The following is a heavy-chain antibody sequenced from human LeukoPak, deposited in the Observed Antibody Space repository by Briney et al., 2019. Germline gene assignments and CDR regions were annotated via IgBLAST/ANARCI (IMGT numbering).Heavy chain of an antibody. CDR1: GGSISSNY. Sequence: SETLSLTCTASGGSISSNYWSWIRQPPGKGLEWIEYIYYSGSTNYKHSLKSRVTISVDTSKNQFSLKLSSVTAADSAVYYCARVERVGSSWYVGWFDPWGQGTLVTVSS. CDR2: IYYSGST. D-gene: IGHD6-13*01. V-gene: IGHV4-59*01. J-gene: IGHJ5*02. CDR3: ARVERVGSSWYVGWFDP.